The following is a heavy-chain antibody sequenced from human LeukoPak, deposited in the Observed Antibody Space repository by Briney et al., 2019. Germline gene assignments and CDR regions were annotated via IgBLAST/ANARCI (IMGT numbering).Heavy chain of an antibody. Sequence: ASVKVSCKASGYTFTGYYMHWVRQAPGQGLEWMGWISAYNGNTNYAQKLQGRVTMTTDTSTSTAYMELRSLRSDDTAVYYCARGRQLDSNWFDPWGQGTLVTVSS. CDR3: ARGRQLDSNWFDP. CDR2: ISAYNGNT. CDR1: GYTFTGYY. D-gene: IGHD6-6*01. V-gene: IGHV1-18*04. J-gene: IGHJ5*02.